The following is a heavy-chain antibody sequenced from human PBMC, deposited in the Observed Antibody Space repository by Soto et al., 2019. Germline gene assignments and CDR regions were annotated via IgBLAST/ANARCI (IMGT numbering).Heavy chain of an antibody. CDR3: AHRGGYCSGGSCYSLTDY. D-gene: IGHD2-15*01. CDR2: IYWNDDK. V-gene: IGHV2-5*01. Sequence: SGPTLVNPTQTLTLTCTFSGFSLSTSGVGVGWIRQPPGKALEWLALIYWNDDKRYSPSLKSRLTITKDTSKNQVVLTMTNMDPVDTATYYCAHRGGYCSGGSCYSLTDYWGQGTLVTVSS. CDR1: GFSLSTSGVG. J-gene: IGHJ4*02.